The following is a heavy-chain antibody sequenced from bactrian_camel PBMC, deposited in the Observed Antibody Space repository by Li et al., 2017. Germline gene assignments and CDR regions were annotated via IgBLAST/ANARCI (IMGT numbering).Heavy chain of an antibody. J-gene: IGHJ6*01. Sequence: HVQLVESGGGLVQPGGSLRLSCAASGVTFSDHYANWVRQAPGRGLEWVAAINNAGSTTYYADSVKGRFTSSRDNAKSTPYLQMNSLTPEDTAMYFCAARTYYYNDFHSWGQGTQVTVS. CDR2: INNAGSTT. D-gene: IGHD2*01. CDR1: GVTFSDHY. V-gene: IGHV3S1*01. CDR3: AARTYYYNDFHS.